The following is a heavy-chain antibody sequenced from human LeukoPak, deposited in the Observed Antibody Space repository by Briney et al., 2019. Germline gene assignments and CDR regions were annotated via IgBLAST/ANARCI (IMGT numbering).Heavy chain of an antibody. CDR3: ARHNGFDRGYYYYMDV. J-gene: IGHJ6*03. V-gene: IGHV4-4*07. Sequence: SETLSLTCTVSGGFINSYYWGWIRQPAGKGLEWIGRVYTSGSTNYNPSLKSRITMSVDTSKNQFSLKLTSVTAADTAVYYCARHNGFDRGYYYYMDVWGKGTTVTVSS. CDR2: VYTSGST. D-gene: IGHD3-9*01. CDR1: GGFINSYY.